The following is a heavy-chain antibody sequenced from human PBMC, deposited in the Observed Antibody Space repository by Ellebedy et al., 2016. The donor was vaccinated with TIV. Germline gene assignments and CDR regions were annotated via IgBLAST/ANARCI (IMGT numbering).Heavy chain of an antibody. Sequence: GESLKISCVGSGFSFRSYWMSWVRQAPGKGLEWVANMRQDGGDKYYVDSVKGRLTISRDNAKNSLYLLMNSLSAEDTGVYYCATDGSYGDYRSPTHAFEIWGQGTMVTVSS. CDR1: GFSFRSYW. CDR2: MRQDGGDK. J-gene: IGHJ3*02. D-gene: IGHD4-17*01. V-gene: IGHV3-7*01. CDR3: ATDGSYGDYRSPTHAFEI.